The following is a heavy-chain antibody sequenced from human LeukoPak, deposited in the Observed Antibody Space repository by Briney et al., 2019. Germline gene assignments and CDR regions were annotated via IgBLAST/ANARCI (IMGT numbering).Heavy chain of an antibody. J-gene: IGHJ2*01. V-gene: IGHV4-59*02. CDR1: GGSVTTHY. D-gene: IGHD1-1*01. CDR2: VYDSGST. CDR3: ASGRGRYNYWYLDI. Sequence: SETLSLTCTVSGGSVTTHYWNWIRQAPGKGPEWIGYVYDSGSTIYNPSLKSRLTKSTDSSKNHFSLRLLSVTAAYTAVYYCASGRGRYNYWYLDIWGRGTLVTVSS.